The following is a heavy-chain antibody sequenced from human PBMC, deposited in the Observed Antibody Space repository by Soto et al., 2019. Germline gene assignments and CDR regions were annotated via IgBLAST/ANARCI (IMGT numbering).Heavy chain of an antibody. V-gene: IGHV1-69*02. J-gene: IGHJ4*02. Sequence: QVQLVQSGAEVKKPGSSVRVSCTPSGGTFSSYTISWVRQAPGQGLEWMGRIVPITGMTRYAQKFQGRLTNTAVTSTTTAYLELSSLTSADSAVYFCSRGVASLVDSWGQGTQVTVSS. CDR1: GGTFSSYT. CDR2: IVPITGMT. CDR3: SRGVASLVDS. D-gene: IGHD2-15*01.